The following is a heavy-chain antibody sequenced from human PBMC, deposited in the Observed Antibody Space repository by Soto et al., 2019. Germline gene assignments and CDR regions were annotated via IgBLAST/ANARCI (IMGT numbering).Heavy chain of an antibody. CDR1: GYSFTSYW. CDR2: IYPGDSDT. CDR3: ARRKGLSSSWYPIDY. J-gene: IGHJ4*02. D-gene: IGHD6-13*01. Sequence: GESLKISCKGSGYSFTSYWIGWVRQMPGKGLEWMGIIYPGDSDTRYSPSFQGQVTLSADKSISTAYLQWSSLKASDTAMYYCARRKGLSSSWYPIDYWGQGTLVTVSS. V-gene: IGHV5-51*01.